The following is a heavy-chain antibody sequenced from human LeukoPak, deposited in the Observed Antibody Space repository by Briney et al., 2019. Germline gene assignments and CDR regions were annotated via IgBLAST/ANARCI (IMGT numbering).Heavy chain of an antibody. CDR1: GYTFTSYG. V-gene: IGHV1-18*01. CDR3: ARAMNTAILDCYMDV. Sequence: GASVKVSCKASGYTFTSYGISWVRQAPGQGLEWMGWISAYNGNTNYAQKLQGRVTMTTDTSTSTAYMELRSLRSDDTAVYYCARAMNTAILDCYMDVWGKGTTVTISS. J-gene: IGHJ6*03. CDR2: ISAYNGNT. D-gene: IGHD5-18*01.